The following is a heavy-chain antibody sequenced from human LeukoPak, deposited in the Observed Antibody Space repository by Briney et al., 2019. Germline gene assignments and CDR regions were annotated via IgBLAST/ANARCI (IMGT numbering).Heavy chain of an antibody. CDR3: ARVGGSGWYYRAFDI. CDR1: GFTLCGYL. J-gene: IGHJ3*02. V-gene: IGHV3-7*02. Sequence: RGCLRLSCAASGFTLCGYLMRWVRQGPGKGLQWVANIKQDGSEEDQVDSVKGRCTISRDNAKTSLYVQMNSLRAEDTAVDYCARVGGSGWYYRAFDIWGQGTMVTVSS. D-gene: IGHD6-19*01. CDR2: IKQDGSEE.